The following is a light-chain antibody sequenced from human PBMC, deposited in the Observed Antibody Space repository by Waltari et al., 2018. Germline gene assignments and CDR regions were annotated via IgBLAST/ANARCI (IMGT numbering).Light chain of an antibody. CDR2: GDN. Sequence: QSILTQPPSVSGAPGQTVTIFCTGSSSNIGSGYVVHWYQQLPGKAPKVLIYGDNNRPSGVPGRFSGSKSATSASLAIAGLQADDEADYYCQSYDSSLGGAIFGGGTKLTVL. V-gene: IGLV1-40*01. CDR3: QSYDSSLGGAI. J-gene: IGLJ2*01. CDR1: SSNIGSGYV.